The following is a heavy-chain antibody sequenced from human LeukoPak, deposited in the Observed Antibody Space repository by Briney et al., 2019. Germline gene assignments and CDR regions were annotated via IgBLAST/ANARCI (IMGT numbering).Heavy chain of an antibody. CDR3: AREPFLGAFDI. V-gene: IGHV4-4*08. CDR1: GGSISSYY. J-gene: IGHJ3*02. Sequence: SETPSLTCTVSGGSISSYYWSWIRQPPGKGLGWIGYIYYSGSTNYNPSLKSRVTISVDTSKNQFSLKLSSVTAADTAVYYCAREPFLGAFDIWGQGTMVTVSS. D-gene: IGHD1-26*01. CDR2: IYYSGST.